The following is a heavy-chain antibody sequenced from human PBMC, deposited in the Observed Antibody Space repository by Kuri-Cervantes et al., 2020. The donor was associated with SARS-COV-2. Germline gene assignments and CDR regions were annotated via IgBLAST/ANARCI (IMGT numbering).Heavy chain of an antibody. CDR3: ARGQGSGWYLGLSANWFDP. CDR2: ISSSSSYT. D-gene: IGHD6-19*01. J-gene: IGHJ5*02. CDR1: GFTFSDYY. V-gene: IGHV3-11*06. Sequence: LSLTCAASGFTFSDYYMSWIRQAPGKGLEWVSYISSSSSYTNYADSVKGRFTISRDDAKNSLYLQMNNLRAEDTAVYYCARGQGSGWYLGLSANWFDPWGQGTLVTVSS.